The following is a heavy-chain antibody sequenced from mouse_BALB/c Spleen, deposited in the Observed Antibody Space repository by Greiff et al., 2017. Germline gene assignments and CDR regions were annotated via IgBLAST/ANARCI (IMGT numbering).Heavy chain of an antibody. J-gene: IGHJ3*01. CDR2: ISSGGSYT. Sequence: EVQGVESGGGLVKPGGSLKLSCAASGFTFSSYAMSWVRQTPEKRLEWVATISSGGSYTYYPDSVKGRFTISRDNAKNTLYLQMSSLRSEDTAMYYCARQEYGASWFAYWGQGTLVTVSA. CDR3: ARQEYGASWFAY. D-gene: IGHD2-10*02. V-gene: IGHV5-9-3*01. CDR1: GFTFSSYA.